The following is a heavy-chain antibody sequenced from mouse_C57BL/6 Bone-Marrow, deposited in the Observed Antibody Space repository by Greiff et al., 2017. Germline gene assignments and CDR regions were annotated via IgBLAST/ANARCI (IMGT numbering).Heavy chain of an antibody. CDR3: ARGRYGSSWGFAY. D-gene: IGHD1-1*01. V-gene: IGHV5-4*01. Sequence: EVHLVESGGGLVKPGGSLKLSCAASGFTFSSYAMSWVRQTPEKRLEWVATISDGGSYTYYPDNVKGRFTISRDNAKNNLYLQMSHLKSEDTAMYYCARGRYGSSWGFAYWGQGTLVTVSA. CDR2: ISDGGSYT. J-gene: IGHJ3*01. CDR1: GFTFSSYA.